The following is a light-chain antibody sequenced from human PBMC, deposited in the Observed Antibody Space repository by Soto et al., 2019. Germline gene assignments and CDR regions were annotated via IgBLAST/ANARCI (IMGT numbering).Light chain of an antibody. V-gene: IGLV2-14*01. CDR3: SSYTTSSTRV. Sequence: QSALTQPASVSGSPGQSIAISCTGSSSDVGIYNYVSWYQQHPGKVPKLIIYEVTHRPSGVPNRFSGSKSGNTASLTISGLHAEDEADYYCSSYTTSSTRVFGTGTKLTVL. J-gene: IGLJ1*01. CDR2: EVT. CDR1: SSDVGIYNY.